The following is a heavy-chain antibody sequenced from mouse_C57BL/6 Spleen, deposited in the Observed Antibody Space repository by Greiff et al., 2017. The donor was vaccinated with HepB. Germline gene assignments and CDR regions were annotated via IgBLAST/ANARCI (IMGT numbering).Heavy chain of an antibody. Sequence: EVQLQQSGPELVKPGASVKISCKASGYTFTDYYMNWVKQSHGKSLEWIGDINPNNGGTSYNQKFKGKATLTVDKSSSTAYMELRSLTSEDSAVYYCARLEGEDYWGQGTTLTVSS. CDR1: GYTFTDYY. V-gene: IGHV1-26*01. J-gene: IGHJ2*01. CDR3: ARLEGEDY. CDR2: INPNNGGT.